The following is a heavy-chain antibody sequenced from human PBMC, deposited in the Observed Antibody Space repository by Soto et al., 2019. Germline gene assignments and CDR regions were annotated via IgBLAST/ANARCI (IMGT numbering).Heavy chain of an antibody. CDR2: IYYSVNT. CDR3: ARAYYDTKGYILDY. Sequence: SETLSLTCTVSGGSISSSSYYWGWIRQPPGKGLEWIGSIYYSVNTYYNPSLKSRVTISVDTSKNQFSLKLSSVTAADTAVYYCARAYYDTKGYILDYWGQGTLVTVSS. D-gene: IGHD3-3*01. V-gene: IGHV4-39*01. J-gene: IGHJ4*02. CDR1: GGSISSSSYY.